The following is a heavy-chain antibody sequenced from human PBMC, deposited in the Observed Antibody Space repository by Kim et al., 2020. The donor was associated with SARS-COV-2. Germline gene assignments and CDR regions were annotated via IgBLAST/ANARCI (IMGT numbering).Heavy chain of an antibody. CDR3: ATREKNWCDH. CDR1: GGSITTYY. CDR2: IYYTGIS. J-gene: IGHJ5*02. V-gene: IGHV4-59*13. Sequence: SETLSLTCAVSGGSITTYYWSWNRQPPGKGLEWIGYIYYTGISNYNPSLKSRVTMSIEPSKNQFSLRLSSGTPADTAVYYCATREKNWCDHWGQGALV.